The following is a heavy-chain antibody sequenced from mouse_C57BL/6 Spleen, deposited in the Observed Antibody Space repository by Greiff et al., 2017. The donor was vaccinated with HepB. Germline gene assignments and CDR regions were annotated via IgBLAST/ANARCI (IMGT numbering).Heavy chain of an antibody. J-gene: IGHJ1*03. CDR2: IYPGDGDT. V-gene: IGHV1-82*01. CDR3: ARGLRHWYFDV. D-gene: IGHD3-1*01. Sequence: QVQLQQSGPELVKPGASVTITCKASGYALSSSWMNWVKQRPGKGLEWIGRIYPGDGDTNYNGKFKGKATLTADKSSSTAYMQLSSLTSEDSAVYCCARGLRHWYFDVWGTGTTVTVSS. CDR1: GYALSSSW.